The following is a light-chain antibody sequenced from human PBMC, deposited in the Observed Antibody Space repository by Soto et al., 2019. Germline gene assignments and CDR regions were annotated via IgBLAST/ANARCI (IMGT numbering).Light chain of an antibody. CDR3: QQYEKLTT. V-gene: IGKV1-33*01. Sequence: DIQMTQSPSSLSASVGDRVTITCQASQNINNYLNWYQQKPGRAPKLLIYDASNLEAGVPSRFRGSVSGTDFTFTISRLQPEDIATYYCQQYEKLTTFGQGTRLEIK. J-gene: IGKJ5*01. CDR2: DAS. CDR1: QNINNY.